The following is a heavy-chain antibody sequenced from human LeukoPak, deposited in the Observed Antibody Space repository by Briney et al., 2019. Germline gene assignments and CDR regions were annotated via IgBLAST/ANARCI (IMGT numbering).Heavy chain of an antibody. Sequence: ASVRVSCKASGYTFSDDYVHWVRQAPGQGLEWMGLIKSNNGGTNFAQKFQGRVTMTRDTSITTAYMELSSLSSADTAVYYCARGWQINSAGGFVDPWGQGTLVTVSS. J-gene: IGHJ5*02. CDR1: GYTFSDDY. V-gene: IGHV1-2*02. CDR3: ARGWQINSAGGFVDP. CDR2: IKSNNGGT. D-gene: IGHD1-1*01.